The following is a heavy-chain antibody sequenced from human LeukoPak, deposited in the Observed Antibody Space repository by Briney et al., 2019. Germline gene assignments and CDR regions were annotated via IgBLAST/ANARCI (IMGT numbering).Heavy chain of an antibody. CDR2: IYTSGST. Sequence: SETLSLTCTVSGGSISSYYWSWIRQPAGKGLEWIGRIYTSGSTNYNPSLKSRVTMSVDTSKNQFSLKLSSVTAADTAVYYCARLYSSSRYGVAFDIWGQGTMVTVSS. CDR3: ARLYSSSRYGVAFDI. J-gene: IGHJ3*02. CDR1: GGSISSYY. V-gene: IGHV4-4*07. D-gene: IGHD6-13*01.